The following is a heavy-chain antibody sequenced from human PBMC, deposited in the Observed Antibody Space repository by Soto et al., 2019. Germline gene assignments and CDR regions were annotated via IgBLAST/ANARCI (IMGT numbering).Heavy chain of an antibody. Sequence: QVQLQDSGPGLVKPSETLSLTCTVSGGSIRVDYWSWIRQPPGKVLEWIDYVYYTGSTSYNPSLKSRVHISADTSKNQFSLKLTSVTAADTAVYFCARLSGTGYDFRWFDPWGQGALVTVSS. V-gene: IGHV4-59*01. CDR2: VYYTGST. CDR1: GGSIRVDY. CDR3: ARLSGTGYDFRWFDP. D-gene: IGHD5-12*01. J-gene: IGHJ5*02.